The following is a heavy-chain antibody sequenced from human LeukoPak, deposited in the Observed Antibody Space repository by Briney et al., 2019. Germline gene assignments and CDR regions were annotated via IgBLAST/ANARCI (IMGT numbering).Heavy chain of an antibody. CDR1: GGSISSGGYY. V-gene: IGHV4-31*03. CDR2: IYYSGST. CDR3: ARVGEGYDSSGYYYSNGMDV. J-gene: IGHJ6*02. D-gene: IGHD3-22*01. Sequence: SETLSLTCTVSGGSISSGGYYWSWIRQHPGKGLEWIGYIYYSGSTYYNPSLKSRVTISVDTSKNQFSLKLSSVTAADTAVYYCARVGEGYDSSGYYYSNGMDVWGQGTTVTVSS.